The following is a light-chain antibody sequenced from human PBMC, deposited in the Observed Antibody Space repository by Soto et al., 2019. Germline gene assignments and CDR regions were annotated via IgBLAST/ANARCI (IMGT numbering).Light chain of an antibody. J-gene: IGKJ5*01. CDR3: QQANSFPIT. CDR1: QGISRW. V-gene: IGKV1-12*01. Sequence: DIQMTQSPASVSASVGDRVTITCRASQGISRWLVWYQQKPGIAPKVLIFGASTLQSGVPSRFSGSGSGTDFTLTISSLQPEDFATYYCQQANSFPITFGRGTRLEIK. CDR2: GAS.